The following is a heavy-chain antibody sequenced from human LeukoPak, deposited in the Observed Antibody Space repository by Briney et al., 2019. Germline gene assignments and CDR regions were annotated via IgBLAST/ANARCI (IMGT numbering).Heavy chain of an antibody. V-gene: IGHV4-34*01. D-gene: IGHD2-21*01. Sequence: SETLSLTCAVSGGSFSAYYWSWIRQPPGKGLEWIGEINHSGSTNYNPSLKSRVNISVDTSKNQLSRKLSSVTAADTAVYYCARVSRLWWARDIWGQGTMVTVSS. CDR3: ARVSRLWWARDI. CDR1: GGSFSAYY. CDR2: INHSGST. J-gene: IGHJ3*02.